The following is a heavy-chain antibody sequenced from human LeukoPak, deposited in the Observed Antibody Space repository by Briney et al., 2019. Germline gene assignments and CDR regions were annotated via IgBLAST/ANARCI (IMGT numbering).Heavy chain of an antibody. Sequence: RPSETLSLTCAVYGGSFSGYYWSWIRQPPGKGLEWIGEINHSGSTNYNPSLKSRVTISVYTSKNQFSLKLSSVTAADTAVYYCARGAIAARRGAFDIWGQGTMVTVSS. V-gene: IGHV4-34*01. CDR1: GGSFSGYY. CDR2: INHSGST. J-gene: IGHJ3*02. D-gene: IGHD6-6*01. CDR3: ARGAIAARRGAFDI.